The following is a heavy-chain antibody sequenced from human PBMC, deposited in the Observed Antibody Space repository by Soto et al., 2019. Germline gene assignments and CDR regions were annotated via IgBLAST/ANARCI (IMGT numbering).Heavy chain of an antibody. CDR3: ARGGNQLEY. CDR1: GYTFTSYW. Sequence: GESLKISCKGSGYTFTSYWIAWVRQLPGKGLEWLGSVYPGASDRRDNPTFQGHVTMSVDKSSNTVYLQWSSLNASDTAMYYCARGGNQLEYWGQGVLVTVSS. V-gene: IGHV5-51*01. J-gene: IGHJ4*02. CDR2: VYPGASDR. D-gene: IGHD6-25*01.